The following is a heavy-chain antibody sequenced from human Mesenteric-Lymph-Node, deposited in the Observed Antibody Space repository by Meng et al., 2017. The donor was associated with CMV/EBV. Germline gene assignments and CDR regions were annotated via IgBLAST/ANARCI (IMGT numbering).Heavy chain of an antibody. V-gene: IGHV3-23*03. D-gene: IGHD3-22*01. CDR3: ARVHSGYAYYFDY. CDR2: TYSGAGST. CDR1: GFTFSNYA. J-gene: IGHJ4*02. Sequence: GGSLRLSCAASGFTFSNYAMGWVRQAPGKGLEWVSVTYSGAGSTYYSDSVKGRFTISRDNSKNTLYLQMNSLRAEDTAVYYCARVHSGYAYYFDYWGQGTLVTVSS.